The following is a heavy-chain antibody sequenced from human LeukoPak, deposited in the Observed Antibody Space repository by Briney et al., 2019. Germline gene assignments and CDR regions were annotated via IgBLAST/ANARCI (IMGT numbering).Heavy chain of an antibody. Sequence: GGSLRLSCTASGFTFGDYAMNWVRQAPGKGLEWVAFIRNDASDKYYADSVKGRFTISRDNTENILYLQMNSLRVEDTAVYYCAKDQSHHDSSGSLYDPWGQGSLVTVSS. CDR3: AKDQSHHDSSGSLYDP. V-gene: IGHV3-30*02. J-gene: IGHJ5*02. CDR2: IRNDASDK. CDR1: GFTFGDYA. D-gene: IGHD3-22*01.